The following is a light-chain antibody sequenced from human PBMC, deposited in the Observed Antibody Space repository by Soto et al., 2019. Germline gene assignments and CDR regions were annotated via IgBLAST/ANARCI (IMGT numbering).Light chain of an antibody. Sequence: HSVLTQPPSVSGAPGQRGTISCNGSSSNIGAGYDVHWYQQLPGTAPKLLIYGNSNRPSGVPDRFSGSKSGTSASLAITGLQAEDDDDYYCQSYDSSLSGSYVFGTGTKLTVL. CDR3: QSYDSSLSGSYV. CDR1: SSNIGAGYD. CDR2: GNS. V-gene: IGLV1-40*01. J-gene: IGLJ1*01.